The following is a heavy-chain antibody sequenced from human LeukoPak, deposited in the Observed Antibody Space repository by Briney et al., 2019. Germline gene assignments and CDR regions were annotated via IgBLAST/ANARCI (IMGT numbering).Heavy chain of an antibody. CDR3: AKVAAAGTEYFDY. Sequence: PGGSLRLSCAASGFTVGNNYMSWVRQAPGKGLEWVPLIYSGGSTFYADSVKGRFTISRDNSKNTLYLQMNSLRAEDTAVYYCAKVAAAGTEYFDYWGQGTLVTVSS. D-gene: IGHD6-13*01. V-gene: IGHV3-53*01. J-gene: IGHJ4*02. CDR2: IYSGGST. CDR1: GFTVGNNY.